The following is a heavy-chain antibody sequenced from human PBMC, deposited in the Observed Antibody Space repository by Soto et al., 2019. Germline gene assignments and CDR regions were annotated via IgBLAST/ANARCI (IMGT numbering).Heavy chain of an antibody. CDR3: ARGYFMPRIAAAGTRNYYYGMDV. Sequence: SETLSLTCTVSGGSISSGGYYWSWIRQHPGKGLEWIGYIYYSGSTYYNPSLKSRVTISVDTSKNQFSLKLSSVTAADTAVYYCARGYFMPRIAAAGTRNYYYGMDVWGQGTTVTVSS. CDR1: GGSISSGGYY. CDR2: IYYSGST. D-gene: IGHD6-13*01. J-gene: IGHJ6*02. V-gene: IGHV4-31*03.